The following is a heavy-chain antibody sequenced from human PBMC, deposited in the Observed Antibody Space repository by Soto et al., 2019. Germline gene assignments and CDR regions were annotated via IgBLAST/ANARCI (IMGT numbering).Heavy chain of an antibody. CDR3: ATDTSIFGVVILGDTPDY. V-gene: IGHV3-30*03. J-gene: IGHJ4*02. CDR2: ISYDGSNK. D-gene: IGHD3-3*01. Sequence: QVQLVESGGGVVQPGRSLRLSCAASGFTFSSYGMNWVRQAPGKGLEWVAVISYDGSNKYYADSVKGQFTISRDNSKNTLYLQMNSLRAEYTAVYYWATDTSIFGVVILGDTPDYWGQGTLVTVSS. CDR1: GFTFSSYG.